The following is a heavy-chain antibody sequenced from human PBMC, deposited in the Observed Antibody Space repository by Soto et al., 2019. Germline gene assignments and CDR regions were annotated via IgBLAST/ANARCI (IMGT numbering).Heavy chain of an antibody. Sequence: PSETLSLTCTVSGGSISSSSYYWGWIRQPPGKGLEWIGSIYYSGSTYYNPSLKSRVTISVDTSKNQFSLKLSSVTAADTAVYYCGRSGGLYSGSYDYWGQGTLVTVSS. CDR2: IYYSGST. J-gene: IGHJ4*02. D-gene: IGHD1-26*01. CDR1: GGSISSSSYY. CDR3: GRSGGLYSGSYDY. V-gene: IGHV4-39*01.